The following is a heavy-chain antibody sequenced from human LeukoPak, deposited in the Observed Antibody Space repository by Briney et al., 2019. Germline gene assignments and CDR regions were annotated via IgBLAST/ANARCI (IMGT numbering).Heavy chain of an antibody. CDR2: ISYDGSNK. Sequence: GGSLRLSCAASGFTFSSYAMHWVRQAPGKGLEWVAVISYDGSNKYYADSVKGRFTISRDNSKNTLYLQMNSLRAEDTAVYYCVSPRYCSSISCQNPFDYWGQGTLVTVSS. CDR3: VSPRYCSSISCQNPFDY. D-gene: IGHD2-2*01. V-gene: IGHV3-30-3*01. J-gene: IGHJ4*02. CDR1: GFTFSSYA.